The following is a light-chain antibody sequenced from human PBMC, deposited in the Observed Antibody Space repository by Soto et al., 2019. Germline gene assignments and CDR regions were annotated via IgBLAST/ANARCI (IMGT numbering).Light chain of an antibody. V-gene: IGKV1-17*03. Sequence: DIQMTQSPSAMSASVGDRVTVTCRASQAISRYLACFHQRPGKVPKRLIYGASTVQSGVPSRFSGSGSGTEFTLTISSLQPEDVGTYYCLQHNTYPLSFGGGTKVDIK. CDR2: GAS. CDR3: LQHNTYPLS. J-gene: IGKJ4*01. CDR1: QAISRY.